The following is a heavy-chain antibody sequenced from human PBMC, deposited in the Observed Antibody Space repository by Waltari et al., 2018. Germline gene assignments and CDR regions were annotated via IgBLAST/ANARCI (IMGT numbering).Heavy chain of an antibody. V-gene: IGHV3-48*01. CDR2: ISSSSSTI. D-gene: IGHD3-22*01. CDR1: GFTFRSFS. J-gene: IGHJ3*02. Sequence: EVQLVDSGGGLVQPGGSLRLSCPASGFTFRSFSMNWVRQAPGKGLEWVSYISSSSSTIYYVDSVKGRFTISRDNADNSLYLQMNSLRAEDTAVYYCARGRNNGRSGYDIWGQGTMVTVSS. CDR3: ARGRNNGRSGYDI.